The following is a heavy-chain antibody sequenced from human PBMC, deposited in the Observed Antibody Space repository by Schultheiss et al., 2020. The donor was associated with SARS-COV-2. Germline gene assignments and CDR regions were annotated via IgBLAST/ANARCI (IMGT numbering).Heavy chain of an antibody. V-gene: IGHV1-8*01. D-gene: IGHD3-16*02. CDR2: MNPNSGGT. Sequence: ASVKVSCKASGYTFTSYDINWVRQATGQGLEWMGWMNPNSGGTNYAQKLQGRVTMTTDTSTSTAYMELSSLRSEDTAVYYCAILKGVVSTFPHDYWGQGTLVTVSS. J-gene: IGHJ4*02. CDR3: AILKGVVSTFPHDY. CDR1: GYTFTSYD.